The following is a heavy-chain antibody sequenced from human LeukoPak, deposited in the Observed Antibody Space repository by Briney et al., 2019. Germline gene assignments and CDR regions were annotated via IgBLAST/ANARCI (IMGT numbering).Heavy chain of an antibody. Sequence: SETLSLTCTVSGGSISSGGYYWSWIRQHPGKGLEWIGYIYYSGSTYYNPSLKSRVSISADMSENQFSLKLSSVTAADTAVYYCARGPLESGATDFDYWGRGTLVTVSS. CDR3: ARGPLESGATDFDY. CDR1: GGSISSGGYY. V-gene: IGHV4-31*03. J-gene: IGHJ4*02. CDR2: IYYSGST. D-gene: IGHD1-26*01.